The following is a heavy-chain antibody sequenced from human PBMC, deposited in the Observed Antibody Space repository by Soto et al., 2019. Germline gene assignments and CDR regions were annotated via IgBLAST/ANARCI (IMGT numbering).Heavy chain of an antibody. Sequence: NLSLSCTVSGDCISSGGYSCSWIRQPPKKGLEWIGYIYHTGSTSYSPSLKSRVTISVDKSKNQFSLILNSVTAADKAIYYWALSHYGPSGYGFVFWCQGNRVTV. CDR3: ALSHYGPSGYGFVF. CDR2: IYHTGST. V-gene: IGHV4-30-2*01. J-gene: IGHJ4*02. D-gene: IGHD3-22*01. CDR1: GDCISSGGYS.